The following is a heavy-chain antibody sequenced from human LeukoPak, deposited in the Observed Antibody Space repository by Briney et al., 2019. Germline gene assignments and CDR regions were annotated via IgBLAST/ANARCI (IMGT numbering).Heavy chain of an antibody. CDR1: GFTLRFYN. CDR3: ARRRAIVGENTGLDS. V-gene: IGHV3-21*01. Sequence: PGGSLRLSCVASGFTLRFYNMNWVRQAPGKGLEWVSSISSTSNYIYYTDSVKGRFTVSRDNAKNSLYLQMSSLRGDDTAIYYCARRRAIVGENTGLDSWGQGTLVTVSS. D-gene: IGHD1-26*01. J-gene: IGHJ4*02. CDR2: ISSTSNYI.